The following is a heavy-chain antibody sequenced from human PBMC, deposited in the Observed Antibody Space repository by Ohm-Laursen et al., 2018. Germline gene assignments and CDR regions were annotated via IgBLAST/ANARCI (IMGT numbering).Heavy chain of an antibody. CDR3: ARVLPGGSRLFDY. D-gene: IGHD7-27*01. Sequence: GSLRLSCAASGFSFSDYFMSWIRQAPGKGLEWISFISSSGSFIYYADSVKGRFTVSRDNAKNTLYLQMNSLRAEDTAVYYCARVLPGGSRLFDYWGQGTLVTVSS. CDR2: ISSSGSFI. CDR1: GFSFSDYF. J-gene: IGHJ4*02. V-gene: IGHV3-11*04.